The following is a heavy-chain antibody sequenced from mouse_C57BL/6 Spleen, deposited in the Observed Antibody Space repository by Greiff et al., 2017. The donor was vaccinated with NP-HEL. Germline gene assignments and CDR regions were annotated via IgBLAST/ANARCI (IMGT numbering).Heavy chain of an antibody. CDR3: ARLGYYGNYVAY. CDR1: GYTFTDYN. V-gene: IGHV1-18*01. CDR2: INPNNGGT. D-gene: IGHD2-1*01. J-gene: IGHJ3*01. Sequence: EVQLQQSGPELVKPGASVKIPCKASGYTFTDYNMDWVKQSHGKSLEWIGDINPNNGGTIYNQKFKGKATLTVDKSYSTAYMELRSLTSEDTAVYYWARLGYYGNYVAYWGQGTLVTVSA.